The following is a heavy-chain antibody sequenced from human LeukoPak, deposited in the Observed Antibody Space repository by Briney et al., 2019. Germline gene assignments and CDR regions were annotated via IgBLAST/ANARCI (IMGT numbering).Heavy chain of an antibody. Sequence: PSQTLSLTRTVSGGPISSGDYYWSWIRQPPGQGLEWIGYIYYSGSTYYNPSLKSRVTISVDTSKNQFSLKLSSVTAADTAVYYCASQVGATTQHDYWGQGTLVTVSS. CDR2: IYYSGST. CDR3: ASQVGATTQHDY. CDR1: GGPISSGDYY. J-gene: IGHJ4*02. V-gene: IGHV4-30-4*01. D-gene: IGHD1-26*01.